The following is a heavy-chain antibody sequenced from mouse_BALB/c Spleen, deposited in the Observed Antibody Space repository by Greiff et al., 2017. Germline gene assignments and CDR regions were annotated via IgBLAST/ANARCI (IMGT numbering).Heavy chain of an antibody. CDR1: GFTFSSYG. D-gene: IGHD1-1*01. CDR2: ISSGGSYT. Sequence: DVHLVESGGDLVKPGGSLKLSCAASGFTFSSYGMSWVRQTPDKRLEWVATISSGGSYTYYPDSVKGRFTISRDNAKNTLYLQMSSLKSEDTAMYYCARHEDYYGSSGSDYWGQGTTLTVSS. CDR3: ARHEDYYGSSGSDY. V-gene: IGHV5-6*01. J-gene: IGHJ2*01.